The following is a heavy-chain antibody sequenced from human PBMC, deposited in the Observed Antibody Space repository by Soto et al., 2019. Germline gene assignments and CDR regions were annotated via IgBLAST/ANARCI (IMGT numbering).Heavy chain of an antibody. CDR2: IWSNGVNT. J-gene: IGHJ4*02. D-gene: IGHD3-10*01. V-gene: IGHV3-33*01. CDR3: ARGKEEGPSGFLEY. CDR1: GFSLTNYG. Sequence: QGQLVESGGGVVQPGRSLRLSCEASGFSLTNYGMHWVRQAPGKGLEWVTVIWSNGVNTYYIDSVKGRFTISRDGSKNPVYPQMNRLEAEGTGVYFCARGKEEGPSGFLEYLGQGTLVTVSS.